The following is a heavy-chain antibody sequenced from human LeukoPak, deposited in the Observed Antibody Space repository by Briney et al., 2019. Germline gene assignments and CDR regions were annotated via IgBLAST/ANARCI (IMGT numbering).Heavy chain of an antibody. CDR2: IYYSGST. J-gene: IGHJ5*01. CDR1: GGSISSSSYY. CDR3: ARQWGYCSGGSCYGARIDS. V-gene: IGHV4-39*01. D-gene: IGHD2-15*01. Sequence: SETLSLTCTVSGGSISSSSYYWGWIRQPPGKGLEWIGSIYYSGSTYYNPSLKSRVTISVDTSKNQFSPKLSSVTAADTAVYYCARQWGYCSGGSCYGARIDSWGQGNLVTVSS.